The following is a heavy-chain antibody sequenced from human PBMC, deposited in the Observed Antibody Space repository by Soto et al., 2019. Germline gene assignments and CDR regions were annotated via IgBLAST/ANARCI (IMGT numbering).Heavy chain of an antibody. V-gene: IGHV4-31*03. CDR3: ARLSGSRQSCFDP. CDR2: IYYSGNT. J-gene: IGHJ5*02. CDR1: GGSISSDDFY. Sequence: QVQLQESGPGLVKPSQTLSLTCTVSGGSISSDDFYWSWIRQHPGKGLEWIGYIYYSGNTYYNPSLKSRVTILVDTSKNQFSLKLSSVTAADTAVYYCARLSGSRQSCFDPWGQGTLVTVSS. D-gene: IGHD6-13*01.